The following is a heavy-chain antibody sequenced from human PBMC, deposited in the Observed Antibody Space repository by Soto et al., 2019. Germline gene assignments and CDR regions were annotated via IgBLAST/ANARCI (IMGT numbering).Heavy chain of an antibody. V-gene: IGHV3-33*01. CDR3: ARDLKGIAAAGTYPDDY. CDR2: IWYDGSNK. D-gene: IGHD6-13*01. CDR1: GFTFISYG. Sequence: GGSLILSCAASGFTFISYGMHWVRQAPGKGLEWVAVIWYDGSNKYYADSVKGRFTISRDNSKNTLYLQMNSLRAEDTAVYYCARDLKGIAAAGTYPDDYWGQGTLVTVSS. J-gene: IGHJ4*02.